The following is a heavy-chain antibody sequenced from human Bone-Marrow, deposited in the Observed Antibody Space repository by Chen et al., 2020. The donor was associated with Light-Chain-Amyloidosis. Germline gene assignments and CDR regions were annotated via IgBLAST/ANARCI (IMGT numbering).Heavy chain of an antibody. CDR3: TRGSRAAGGCGSGYFDY. D-gene: IGHD6-13*01. V-gene: IGHV3-53*02. J-gene: IGHJ4*03. CDR2: IYTDACGST. CDR1: GFSVSSIY. Sequence: QLVETGGGCIQPGGSLRPSCAASGFSVSSIYMNWVRQAPAKEPAWVAVIYTDACGSTHYADNVGRRFVISSDNSKNIVYLKMNRLRAEDTATYHCTRGSRAAGGCGSGYFDYWGQGTLVTVSS.